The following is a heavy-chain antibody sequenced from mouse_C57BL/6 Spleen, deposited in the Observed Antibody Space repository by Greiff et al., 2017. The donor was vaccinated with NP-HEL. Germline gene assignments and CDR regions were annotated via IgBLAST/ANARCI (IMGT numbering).Heavy chain of an antibody. CDR2: ISNGGGST. V-gene: IGHV5-12*01. Sequence: EVMLVESGGGLVQPGGSLKLSCAASGFTFSDYYMYWVRQTPEKRLEWVAYISNGGGSTYYPDTVKGRFTISRDTAKNTLYLQMSRLKSEDTAMYYCARRGYDAFYYAMDYWGQGTSVTVSS. J-gene: IGHJ4*01. D-gene: IGHD2-2*01. CDR3: ARRGYDAFYYAMDY. CDR1: GFTFSDYY.